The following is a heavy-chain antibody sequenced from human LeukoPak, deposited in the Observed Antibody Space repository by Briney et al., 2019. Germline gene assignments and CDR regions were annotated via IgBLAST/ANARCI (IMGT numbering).Heavy chain of an antibody. J-gene: IGHJ4*02. CDR2: INPNSGGT. CDR3: ARGAARLVFYFDY. CDR1: GYAFTGYY. V-gene: IGHV1-2*02. Sequence: ASVKVSCKASGYAFTGYYTHWVRQAPGQGLEWMGWINPNSGGTNYAQKFQGRVTMTRDTSISTAYMELSRLRSDDTAVYYCARGAARLVFYFDYWGQGTLVTVSS. D-gene: IGHD6-6*01.